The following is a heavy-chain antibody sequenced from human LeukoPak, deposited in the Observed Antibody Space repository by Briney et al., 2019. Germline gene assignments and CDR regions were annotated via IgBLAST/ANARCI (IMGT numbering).Heavy chain of an antibody. CDR2: ISGSGGST. CDR1: GFTFSSYA. J-gene: IGHJ4*01. Sequence: GASLRLSCAASGFTFSSYAVSWVRPAPGKGLEWVSAISGSGGSTYYADSVKGRFTISRDNSKNTLYLQMNSLRAEDTAVYYCAKHGYSYGNFDYWGHGTLVTVSS. D-gene: IGHD5-18*01. CDR3: AKHGYSYGNFDY. V-gene: IGHV3-23*01.